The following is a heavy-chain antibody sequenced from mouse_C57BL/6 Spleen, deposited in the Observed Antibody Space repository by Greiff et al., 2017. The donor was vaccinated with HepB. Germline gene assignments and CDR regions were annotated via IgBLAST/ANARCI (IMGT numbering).Heavy chain of an antibody. J-gene: IGHJ1*03. D-gene: IGHD3-1*01. V-gene: IGHV6-3*01. CDR1: GFTFSNYW. CDR2: IRLKSDNYAT. Sequence: EVHLVESGGGLVQPGGSMKLSCVASGFTFSNYWMNWVRQSPEKGLEWVAQIRLKSDNYATHYAESVKGRFTISRDDSKSSVYLQMNNLRAEDTGIYYCTGSGTGSFDVWGTGTTVTVSS. CDR3: TGSGTGSFDV.